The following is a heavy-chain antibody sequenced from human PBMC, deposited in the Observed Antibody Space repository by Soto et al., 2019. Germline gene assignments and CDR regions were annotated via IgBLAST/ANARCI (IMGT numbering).Heavy chain of an antibody. CDR3: ARGLDYGDYPYMDV. Sequence: SETLSLTCTVSCGSISSYYWSWIRQPPGKGLEWIGYIYYSGSTNYNPSLKSRVTISVDTSKNQFSLKLSSVTAADTAVYYCARGLDYGDYPYMDVWGKRTAVPVSS. V-gene: IGHV4-59*01. CDR1: CGSISSYY. CDR2: IYYSGST. J-gene: IGHJ6*03. D-gene: IGHD4-17*01.